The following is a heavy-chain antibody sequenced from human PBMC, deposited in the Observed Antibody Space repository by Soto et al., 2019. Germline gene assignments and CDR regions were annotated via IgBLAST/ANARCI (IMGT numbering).Heavy chain of an antibody. CDR3: AKVESYYEVDAFDI. CDR1: GFTFDDYA. J-gene: IGHJ3*02. V-gene: IGHV3-9*01. CDR2: ISWNSGSI. Sequence: EVQLVESGGGLVHPGRSLRLSCAASGFTFDDYAMHWVRQAPGKGLEWGSGISWNSGSIGYADSVKGRFTISRDHAKNSLYLQMNSLRAEDTALYYCAKVESYYEVDAFDIWGQGTMVTVSS. D-gene: IGHD1-26*01.